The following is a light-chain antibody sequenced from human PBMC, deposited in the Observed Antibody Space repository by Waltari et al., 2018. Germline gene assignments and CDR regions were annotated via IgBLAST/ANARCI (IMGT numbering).Light chain of an antibody. Sequence: EIVVTQSPATLSVSPGERATLSCRASQSVGRNLAWYQQKPGQSPRLLIYSASARATCVPARFSGSGSGTDFTLTISSLQSEDFAVYYCQQYDYWPPLTFGGGTKVEIK. V-gene: IGKV3-15*01. CDR1: QSVGRN. CDR3: QQYDYWPPLT. J-gene: IGKJ4*01. CDR2: SAS.